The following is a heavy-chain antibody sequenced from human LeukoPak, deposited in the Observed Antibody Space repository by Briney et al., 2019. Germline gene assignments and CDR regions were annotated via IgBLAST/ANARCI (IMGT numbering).Heavy chain of an antibody. D-gene: IGHD2-15*01. Sequence: GGSLRLSCAASGFTFSTYTMSWVRQAPGKGLEWVSSISGSSGSTYYADSVKGRFTISRDNPKNTLYLQMNSLRAEDTAVYYCAKDWSDCRGGSCYSCDYWGEGSLVTV. CDR3: AKDWSDCRGGSCYSCDY. CDR1: GFTFSTYT. J-gene: IGHJ4*02. V-gene: IGHV3-23*01. CDR2: ISGSSGST.